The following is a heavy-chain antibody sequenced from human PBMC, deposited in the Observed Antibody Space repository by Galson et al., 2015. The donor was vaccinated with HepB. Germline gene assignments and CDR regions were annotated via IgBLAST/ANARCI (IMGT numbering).Heavy chain of an antibody. V-gene: IGHV3-74*01. J-gene: IGHJ5*01. CDR3: TRDPPHLRVLFDF. CDR2: VNGDGSST. CDR1: GFTFNNYW. D-gene: IGHD2-8*01. Sequence: SLRLSCAASGFTFNNYWMHWVRQAPGKGLVWVSRVNGDGSSTSYADSVKGRFTISRDNAKNTVYLQMNTLRAEDTAVYYCTRDPPHLRVLFDFWGQGTLVTVSS.